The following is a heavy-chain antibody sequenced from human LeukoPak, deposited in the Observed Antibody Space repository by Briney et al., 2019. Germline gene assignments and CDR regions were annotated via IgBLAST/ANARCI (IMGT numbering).Heavy chain of an antibody. CDR1: GYTFTGYY. CDR3: ASTIPHIVVVPAAMRPYYGMDV. D-gene: IGHD2-2*01. CDR2: INPNSGGT. J-gene: IGHJ6*02. V-gene: IGHV1-2*02. Sequence: GASVKVSCKASGYTFTGYYMHWVRQAPGQGLEWMGWINPNSGGTNYAQKFQGRVTMTRDTSISTAYMELSRLRSDDTAVYYCASTIPHIVVVPAAMRPYYGMDVWGQGTTVTVSS.